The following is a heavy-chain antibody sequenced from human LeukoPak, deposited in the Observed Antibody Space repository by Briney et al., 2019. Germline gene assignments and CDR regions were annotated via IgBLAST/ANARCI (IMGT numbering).Heavy chain of an antibody. Sequence: GGSLRLSCAASGFTLSTYSMSWVRQAPGKGLEWVSVIYSGGSTYYADSVKGRFTISRDNSKNTLYLQMNSLRAEDTAVYYCARLLRGYWGQGTLVTVSS. D-gene: IGHD3-10*01. CDR1: GFTLSTYS. V-gene: IGHV3-53*01. J-gene: IGHJ4*02. CDR3: ARLLRGY. CDR2: IYSGGST.